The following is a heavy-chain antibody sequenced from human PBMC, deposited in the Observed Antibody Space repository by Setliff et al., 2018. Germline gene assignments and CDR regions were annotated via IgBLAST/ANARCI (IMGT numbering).Heavy chain of an antibody. CDR1: GFTFSSYS. J-gene: IGHJ4*02. CDR2: ISSSSSTI. Sequence: GGSLRLSCAASGFTFSSYSMNWVRQAPGKGLEWVSYISSSSSTIYYADSVKGRFTISRDNAKNSLYLQMNSLRAEDTAVYYCARNDRPWRYYFDYWGQGTLVTVSS. CDR3: ARNDRPWRYYFDY. V-gene: IGHV3-48*01. D-gene: IGHD3-9*01.